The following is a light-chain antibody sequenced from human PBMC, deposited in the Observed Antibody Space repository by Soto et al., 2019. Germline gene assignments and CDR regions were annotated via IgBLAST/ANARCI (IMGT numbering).Light chain of an antibody. CDR1: QSVSSSY. CDR2: GTS. Sequence: PSQSVSSSYLAWYQQKPGQAPRLLIYGTSSRATGIPDRFSGSGSGTDFTLTITRLEPEDFAVYYCQQYGGAPWTFGQGTKVDIK. J-gene: IGKJ1*01. CDR3: QQYGGAPWT. V-gene: IGKV3-20*01.